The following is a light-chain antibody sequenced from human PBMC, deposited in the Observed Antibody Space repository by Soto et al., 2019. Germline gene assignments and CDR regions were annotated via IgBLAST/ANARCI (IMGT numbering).Light chain of an antibody. CDR1: QPISGW. CDR3: QFYNSYSRT. Sequence: DIQMTQSPPTLSASVGDRVTITCRASQPISGWLAWYQQRPGKAPNLLIFDASTLESGVPSRFSGSGSGTTFTLTITSLQPDDFATYYCQFYNSYSRTFGQGTKVDIK. CDR2: DAS. J-gene: IGKJ1*01. V-gene: IGKV1-5*01.